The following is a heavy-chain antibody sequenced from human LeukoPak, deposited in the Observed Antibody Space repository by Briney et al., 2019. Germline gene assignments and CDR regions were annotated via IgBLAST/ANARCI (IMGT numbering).Heavy chain of an antibody. D-gene: IGHD3-10*01. V-gene: IGHV3-15*01. CDR2: IKSKTGGGTS. CDR3: STLWYGA. Sequence: GGSLRLSCAASGFTFTNAWMYWVRQAPGKGLEWVGRIKSKTGGGTSDYAAPVTGRLTISRDDSKSTLYLEMNSLKTEDTGVYYCSTLWYGAWGQGTLVTVSS. J-gene: IGHJ5*02. CDR1: GFTFTNAW.